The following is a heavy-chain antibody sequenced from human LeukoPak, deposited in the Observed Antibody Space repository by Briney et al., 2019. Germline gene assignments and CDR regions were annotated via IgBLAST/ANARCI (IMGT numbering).Heavy chain of an antibody. Sequence: GGSLKISCKGSGYSFTSYWIGWVRQMPGKGPEWMGIIYPGDSDTRYSPSFQGQVTISADKSISTAYLQWSSLKASDTAMYYCASTIAAAGTVFDYWGQGTLVTVSS. J-gene: IGHJ4*02. CDR3: ASTIAAAGTVFDY. CDR1: GYSFTSYW. D-gene: IGHD6-13*01. V-gene: IGHV5-51*01. CDR2: IYPGDSDT.